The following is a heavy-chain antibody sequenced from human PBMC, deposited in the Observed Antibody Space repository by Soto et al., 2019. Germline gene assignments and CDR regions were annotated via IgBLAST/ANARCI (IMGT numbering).Heavy chain of an antibody. CDR1: GFTFSSYS. V-gene: IGHV3-23*01. D-gene: IGHD2-15*01. Sequence: QPGGSLRLSCAASGFTFSSYSMNWVRQAPGKGLGWVSAISGSGESTFYGDSVKGRFTVSRDNSKNTLYLQMNSLGVEDTAEYYCAKGGGSCCFDCWGQGTLVTVSS. CDR3: AKGGGSCCFDC. CDR2: ISGSGEST. J-gene: IGHJ4*02.